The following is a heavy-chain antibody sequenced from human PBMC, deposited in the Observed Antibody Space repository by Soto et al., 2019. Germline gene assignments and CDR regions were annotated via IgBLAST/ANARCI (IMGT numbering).Heavy chain of an antibody. J-gene: IGHJ4*02. Sequence: PGGSLRLSCAASGFSSYAMHCVRHAPGKGLEWVAVISYDGSNKYYADSVKGRFTISRDNSKNTLYLQMNSLRAEDTAVYYCARDGIVGATTVRFFDYWGQGTLVTVSS. CDR1: GFSSYA. CDR3: ARDGIVGATTVRFFDY. V-gene: IGHV3-30-3*01. CDR2: ISYDGSNK. D-gene: IGHD1-26*01.